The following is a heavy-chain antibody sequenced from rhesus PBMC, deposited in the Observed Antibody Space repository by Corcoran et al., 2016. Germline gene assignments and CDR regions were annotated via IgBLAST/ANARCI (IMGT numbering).Heavy chain of an antibody. CDR2: IKRKADGETA. CDR1: GFTFSNSW. D-gene: IGHD5-36*02. J-gene: IGHJ3*01. V-gene: IGHV3-30*02. CDR3: TTDRVVNSYSYGFGAFDF. Sequence: EVQLVESGAGLVQPGGSLRLSCAASGFTFSNSWMSWVRQAPGKGLEWVARIKRKADGETANYAASVKGRFTISRDDSKNTLYLQMNSLKTGDTAVYYCTTDRVVNSYSYGFGAFDFWGQGLRVTVSS.